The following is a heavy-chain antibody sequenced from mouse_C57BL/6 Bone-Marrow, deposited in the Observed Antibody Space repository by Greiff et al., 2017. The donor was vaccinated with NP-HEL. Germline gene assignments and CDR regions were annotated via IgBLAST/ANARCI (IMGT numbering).Heavy chain of an antibody. CDR1: GFNIKDDY. CDR3: TTGVYYYGSDY. CDR2: IDPENGDT. Sequence: VQLKQSGAELVRPGASVKLSCTASGFNIKDDYMHWVKQRPEQGLEWIRWIDPENGDTEYASKFQGKATITADTSSNTAYLQLSSLTSEDTAVYYCTTGVYYYGSDYWGQGTTLTVSS. J-gene: IGHJ2*01. D-gene: IGHD1-1*01. V-gene: IGHV14-4*01.